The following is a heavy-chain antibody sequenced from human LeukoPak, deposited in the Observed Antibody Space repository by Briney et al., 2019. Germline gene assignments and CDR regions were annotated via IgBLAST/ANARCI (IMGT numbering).Heavy chain of an antibody. CDR3: ARESDSGDSSGYYYPTLDY. Sequence: GGSLRLSCAASGFTFSSYSMNWVRQAPGKGLEWVSSISSSSSYIYYADSVKGRFTISRDNAKNSLYLQMNSLRAEDTAVYYCARESDSGDSSGYYYPTLDYWGQGTLVTVS. D-gene: IGHD3-22*01. CDR2: ISSSSSYI. CDR1: GFTFSSYS. J-gene: IGHJ4*02. V-gene: IGHV3-21*01.